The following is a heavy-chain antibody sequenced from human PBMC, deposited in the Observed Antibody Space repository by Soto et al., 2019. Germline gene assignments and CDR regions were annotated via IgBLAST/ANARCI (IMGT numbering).Heavy chain of an antibody. Sequence: QITLKESGPTLVKPTQTLTLTCIFSGFSLRTSGVGVGWIRQPPGKALEWLGFIYWNDDKRYSPSLKSRITITKDTSKHQVVLTMTNRDPVDTATYYCAKSGSSGWYGWFDPWGQGTLVTVSS. CDR1: GFSLRTSGVG. J-gene: IGHJ5*02. V-gene: IGHV2-5*01. CDR2: IYWNDDK. CDR3: AKSGSSGWYGWFDP. D-gene: IGHD6-19*01.